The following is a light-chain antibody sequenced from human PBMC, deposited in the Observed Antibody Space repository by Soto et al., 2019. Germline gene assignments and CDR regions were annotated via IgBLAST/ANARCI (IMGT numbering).Light chain of an antibody. CDR3: AAWDDTLSRVV. V-gene: IGLV1-47*01. CDR1: SSNIGINY. CDR2: RNN. J-gene: IGLJ2*01. Sequence: QSVLTQPPSASGTPGQRVTISCSGSSSNIGINYVYWYQQLPGTAPKLLIYRNNQRPSGVPERFSGSKSGTPASLAISGLRSEDAADYYCAAWDDTLSRVVFGGGTKLTVL.